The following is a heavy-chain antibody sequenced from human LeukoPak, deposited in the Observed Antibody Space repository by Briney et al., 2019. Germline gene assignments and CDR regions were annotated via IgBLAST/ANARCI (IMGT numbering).Heavy chain of an antibody. CDR2: IIPIFGTA. CDR3: ARDRGYCTNGVCYTWFDP. V-gene: IGHV1-69*05. D-gene: IGHD2-8*01. J-gene: IGHJ5*02. Sequence: SVTVSFTASGGTFSSYAISWVRQAPGQGLEWMGGIIPIFGTANCAQKFQGRVTITTDESTSTAYMELSSLRSEDTAVYYCARDRGYCTNGVCYTWFDPWGQGTLVTVSS. CDR1: GGTFSSYA.